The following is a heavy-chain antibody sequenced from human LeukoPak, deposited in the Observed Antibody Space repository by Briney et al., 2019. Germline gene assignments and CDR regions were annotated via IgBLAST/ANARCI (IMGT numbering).Heavy chain of an antibody. J-gene: IGHJ4*02. CDR1: GFTFSSHW. Sequence: AGGSLRLSCAVSGFTFSSHWMSWVRQAPGKGLEWVANIKQDGSETYYVDSGKGRFTISRDNAKNSLFLHMNSLRAEDTAVYYCARDGEMPTIYFDYWGQGTLVTVSS. CDR3: ARDGEMPTIYFDY. D-gene: IGHD5-24*01. V-gene: IGHV3-7*01. CDR2: IKQDGSET.